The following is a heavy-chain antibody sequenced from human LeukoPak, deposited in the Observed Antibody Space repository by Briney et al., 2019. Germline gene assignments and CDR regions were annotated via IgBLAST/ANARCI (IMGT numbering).Heavy chain of an antibody. CDR2: IYYSGST. Sequence: SETLSLTCTVSGGSISSGGYYWSWIRQHPGKGLEWIGYIYYSGSTYYNPSLKSRVTISVDTPKNQFSLKLSSVTAADTAVYYCARKFLWADERHFDYWGQGTLVTVSS. J-gene: IGHJ4*02. CDR1: GGSISSGGYY. CDR3: ARKFLWADERHFDY. V-gene: IGHV4-31*03. D-gene: IGHD3-3*01.